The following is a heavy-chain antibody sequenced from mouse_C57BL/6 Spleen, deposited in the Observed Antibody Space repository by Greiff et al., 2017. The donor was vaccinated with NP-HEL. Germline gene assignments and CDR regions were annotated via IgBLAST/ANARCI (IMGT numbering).Heavy chain of an antibody. J-gene: IGHJ4*01. D-gene: IGHD1-1*02. Sequence: VMLVESGPGLVAPSQSLSITCTVSGFSLTSYGVDWVRQSPGKGLEWLGVIWGVGSTNYNSALKSRLSISKDNSKSQVFLKMNSLQTDDTAMYYCASGLYGAMDYWGQGTSVTVSS. CDR3: ASGLYGAMDY. V-gene: IGHV2-6*01. CDR1: GFSLTSYG. CDR2: IWGVGST.